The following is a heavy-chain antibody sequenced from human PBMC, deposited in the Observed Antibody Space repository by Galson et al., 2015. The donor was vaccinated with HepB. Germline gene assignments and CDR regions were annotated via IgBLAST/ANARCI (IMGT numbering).Heavy chain of an antibody. D-gene: IGHD6-13*01. Sequence: SVKVSCKASGYTFTGYYMHWVRQAPGQGLEWMGWINPNSGGTNYAQKFQGRVTMTRDTSISTAYMELSRLRSDDTAVYYCAKDHLGIAAAGPTPGYYFDYWGQGTLVTVSS. V-gene: IGHV1-2*02. J-gene: IGHJ4*02. CDR3: AKDHLGIAAAGPTPGYYFDY. CDR2: INPNSGGT. CDR1: GYTFTGYY.